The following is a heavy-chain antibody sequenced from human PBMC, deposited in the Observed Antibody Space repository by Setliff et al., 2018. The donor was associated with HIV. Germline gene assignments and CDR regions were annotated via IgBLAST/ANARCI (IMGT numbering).Heavy chain of an antibody. Sequence: GGSLRLSCAASGFIFSSYEMNWVRQAPGKGLEWVSYIGSSGRTKYYADSVKGRFTISRDNAKNSLYQQMNSLRAEDTAVYYCAKDPRAAVATICDYWGQGTLVTVSS. D-gene: IGHD5-12*01. J-gene: IGHJ4*02. CDR3: AKDPRAAVATICDY. V-gene: IGHV3-48*03. CDR2: IGSSGRTK. CDR1: GFIFSSYE.